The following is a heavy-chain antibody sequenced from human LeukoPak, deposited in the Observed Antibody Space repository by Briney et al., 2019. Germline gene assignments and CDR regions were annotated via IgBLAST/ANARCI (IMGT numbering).Heavy chain of an antibody. J-gene: IGHJ4*02. CDR1: GITLSNYG. D-gene: IGHD1-7*01. Sequence: PGGSLRLSCAVSGITLSNYGMSWVRQAPGKGLEWVAGISDSGGSTNYADSVKGRFTISRDNPKNTLYLQMNSLRAEDTAVYYCAKVSGTTVWIDYWGQGTLVTASS. CDR3: AKVSGTTVWIDY. CDR2: ISDSGGST. V-gene: IGHV3-23*01.